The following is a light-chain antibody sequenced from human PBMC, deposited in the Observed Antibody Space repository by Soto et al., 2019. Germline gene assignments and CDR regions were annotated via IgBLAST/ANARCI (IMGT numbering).Light chain of an antibody. CDR2: EVS. CDR3: SPYIIGVTFVV. J-gene: IGLJ2*01. Sequence: QSALTQPASVSGSPGQPITISCTGTSSDVGANNYVSWYQHHPGKAPKLLIYEVSNRPSGVSSRFSGSMSGNTAYLTISGLEAEYEAEYYCSPYIIGVTFVVFVGGTKVTVL. V-gene: IGLV2-14*01. CDR1: SSDVGANNY.